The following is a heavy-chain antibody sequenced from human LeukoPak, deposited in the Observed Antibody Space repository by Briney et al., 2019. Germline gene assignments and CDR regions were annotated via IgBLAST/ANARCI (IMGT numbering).Heavy chain of an antibody. J-gene: IGHJ6*03. Sequence: SETLSLTCTVSGGSISSYYWSWIRQPPGKGLEWIGYIYYSGSTNYNPSLKSGVTISVDTSKNQFSLKLSSVTAADAAVYYFAGALAGAGTHYYYYYMAGWGKGTTVTVSS. CDR1: GGSISSYY. D-gene: IGHD6-13*01. V-gene: IGHV4-59*01. CDR3: AGALAGAGTHYYYYYMAG. CDR2: IYYSGST.